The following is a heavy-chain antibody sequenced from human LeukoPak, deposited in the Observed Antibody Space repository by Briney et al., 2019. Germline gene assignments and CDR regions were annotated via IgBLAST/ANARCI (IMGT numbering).Heavy chain of an antibody. J-gene: IGHJ4*02. CDR2: ISWNSGSI. Sequence: GGSLRLSCAASGFTFDGYAMHWVRQAPGKGLEWVSGISWNSGSIGYADSVKGRFTISRDNAKNSLYLQMNSLRAEDTALYYCAKDIDRGWSTDDYFDYWGQGTLVTVSS. D-gene: IGHD6-19*01. CDR3: AKDIDRGWSTDDYFDY. CDR1: GFTFDGYA. V-gene: IGHV3-9*01.